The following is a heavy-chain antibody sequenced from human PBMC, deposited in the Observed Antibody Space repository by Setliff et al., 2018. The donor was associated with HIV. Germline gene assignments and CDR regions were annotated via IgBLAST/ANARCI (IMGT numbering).Heavy chain of an antibody. CDR2: ISQNGDT. CDR3: ARDRIRKGYYDY. J-gene: IGHJ4*02. V-gene: IGHV4-34*01. CDR1: GGSFSGHY. Sequence: SETLSLTCTVSGGSFSGHYWSWIRQTPGKGLEWIGEISQNGDTNYNPSLTRRVILSVDSSKKQVSLKLSSVTAADSAVYYCARDRIRKGYYDYWGQGTLVTSPQ. D-gene: IGHD3-10*01.